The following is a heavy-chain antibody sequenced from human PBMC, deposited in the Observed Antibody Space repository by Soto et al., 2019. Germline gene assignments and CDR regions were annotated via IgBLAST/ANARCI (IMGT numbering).Heavy chain of an antibody. Sequence: GGSLRLSCAASGFTFSSYDMHWVHQATGKGLEWVSAIGTAGDTYYPGSVKGRFTISRENAKNSLYLQMNSLRAEDTAVYYCARHIAAAGIYYFDYWGQGTLVTVSS. J-gene: IGHJ4*02. CDR3: ARHIAAAGIYYFDY. CDR1: GFTFSSYD. CDR2: IGTAGDT. V-gene: IGHV3-13*01. D-gene: IGHD6-13*01.